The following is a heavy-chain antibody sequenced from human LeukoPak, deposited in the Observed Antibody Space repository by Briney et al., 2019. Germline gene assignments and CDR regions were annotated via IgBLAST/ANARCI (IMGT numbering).Heavy chain of an antibody. CDR2: IIPIFGTA. CDR1: GGTFSSYA. CDR3: GGGGFGGFKIGGPVDY. J-gene: IGHJ4*02. D-gene: IGHD3-10*01. Sequence: SAKVSCKASGGTFSSYAISWVRQAPGQGLEWMGRIIPIFGTANYAQKFQGRVTITADKSTSAADMELSSVRTGDTAVYYGGGGGFGGFKIGGPVDYWGQGTLVTVSS. V-gene: IGHV1-69*06.